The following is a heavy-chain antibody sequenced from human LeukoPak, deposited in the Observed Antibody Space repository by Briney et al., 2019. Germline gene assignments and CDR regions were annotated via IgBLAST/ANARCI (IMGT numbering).Heavy chain of an antibody. CDR1: GFSFSTYA. D-gene: IGHD1-26*01. V-gene: IGHV3-23*01. CDR2: ISAGGATI. CDR3: AKDSGGTYFYYYYYMDV. Sequence: PGGSLRLSCAASGFSFSTYAMSWVRQAPGKGLEWVSAISAGGATIYYAGSVKGRFTVSRDNSKNTLYLQMNSLRAEDTAVYYCAKDSGGTYFYYYYYMDVWGKGTTVTVSS. J-gene: IGHJ6*03.